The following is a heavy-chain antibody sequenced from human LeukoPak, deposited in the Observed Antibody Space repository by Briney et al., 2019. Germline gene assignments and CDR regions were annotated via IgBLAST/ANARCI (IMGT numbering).Heavy chain of an antibody. CDR1: GFIFRDYS. Sequence: GGSLRLSCEASGFIFRDYSMSWVRQAPGKGLEWVANIENDGSEKKYVDSVKGRFAISRDNAKNSLYLQMNSLIADDTAVYYCAKTRPLHYGDFFDYWGQGTLVTVSS. CDR2: IENDGSEK. D-gene: IGHD4-17*01. V-gene: IGHV3-7*02. J-gene: IGHJ4*02. CDR3: AKTRPLHYGDFFDY.